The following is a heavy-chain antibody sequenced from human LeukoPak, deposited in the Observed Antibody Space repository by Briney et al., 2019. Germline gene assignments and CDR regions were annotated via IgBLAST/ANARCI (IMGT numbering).Heavy chain of an antibody. Sequence: GRSLRLSCAASGFTFNSYGMHWVRQPPGKGLEWVAVISYDGSNKYYADSVKGRFTISRDNSKNTLYLQMNSLRAEDTAVYYCVKVLLWFGGPSGDYYGMDVWGKGTTVTVSS. D-gene: IGHD3-10*01. J-gene: IGHJ6*04. CDR1: GFTFNSYG. V-gene: IGHV3-30*18. CDR2: ISYDGSNK. CDR3: VKVLLWFGGPSGDYYGMDV.